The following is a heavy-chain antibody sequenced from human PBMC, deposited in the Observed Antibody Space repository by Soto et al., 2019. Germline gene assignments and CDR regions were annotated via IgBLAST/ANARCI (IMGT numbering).Heavy chain of an antibody. CDR2: INHSGST. CDR1: GGSFSDYY. CDR3: ARDKITGLFDY. Sequence: SETLSLICAVYGGSFSDYYWSGIRQPPGKGLEWIGEINHSGSTNYNPSLKSRVTISVDTSKNQFSLKLTSVTAADTAVYYCARDKITGLFDYWGQGTLVTVSS. J-gene: IGHJ4*02. D-gene: IGHD2-8*02. V-gene: IGHV4-34*01.